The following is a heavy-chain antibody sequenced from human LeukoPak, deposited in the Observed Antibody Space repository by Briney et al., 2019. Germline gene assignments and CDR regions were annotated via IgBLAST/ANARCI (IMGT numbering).Heavy chain of an antibody. V-gene: IGHV4-34*01. J-gene: IGHJ4*02. CDR1: GGSFSGYY. Sequence: ESSETLSLTCAVYGGSFSGYYWSWIRQPPGKGLEWIGEINHSGSTNYNPSLKSRVTISVDTSKNQFSLKPSSVTAADTAVYYCANVRGYSYGYLDYWGQGTLVTVSS. CDR3: ANVRGYSYGYLDY. CDR2: INHSGST. D-gene: IGHD5-18*01.